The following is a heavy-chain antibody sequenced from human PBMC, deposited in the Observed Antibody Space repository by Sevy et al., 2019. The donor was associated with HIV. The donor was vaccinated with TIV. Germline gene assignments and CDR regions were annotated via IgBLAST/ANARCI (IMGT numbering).Heavy chain of an antibody. CDR3: TRDKSFGNTYYYYLDY. Sequence: GGSLRLSCVASGFTLTGSAMNWVRQAPGKGLEWISYISSSSANIRYADSVKGRFTVSRDNAKNLVYLQMNSLRVEDTAVYYCTRDKSFGNTYYYYLDYWGRGTLVTVSS. CDR1: GFTLTGSA. CDR2: ISSSSANI. V-gene: IGHV3-48*01. J-gene: IGHJ4*02. D-gene: IGHD3-10*01.